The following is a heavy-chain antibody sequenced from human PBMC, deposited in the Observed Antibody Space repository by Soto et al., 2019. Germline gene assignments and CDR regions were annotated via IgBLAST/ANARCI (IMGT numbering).Heavy chain of an antibody. D-gene: IGHD3-3*01. CDR1: GYTFTSYD. V-gene: IGHV1-8*01. J-gene: IGHJ4*02. CDR2: MNPNSGNT. CDR3: AREANIGFGSGYWSYYFDY. Sequence: QVQLVQSGAEVKKPGASVKVSCKASGYTFTSYDIHWVRQATGQGLEWMGWMNPNSGNTGYAQKFQGRVTMTRNTSRSTAYMELSSLRSEDTAVYYCAREANIGFGSGYWSYYFDYWGQGTLVTVSS.